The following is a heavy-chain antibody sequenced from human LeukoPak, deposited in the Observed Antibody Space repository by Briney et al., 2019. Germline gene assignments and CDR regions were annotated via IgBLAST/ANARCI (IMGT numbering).Heavy chain of an antibody. CDR2: VYYSGNT. CDR3: ARVYTSWSFDY. V-gene: IGHV4-59*01. D-gene: IGHD2-2*02. CDR1: GVSISHYY. Sequence: PSETLSLTCSVSGVSISHYYWTWIRQPPGKGLEWVGYVYYSGNTNYNPSLKSRVTISVGTSKKQLFLRLTPVTAADTPVYYRARVYTSWSFDYWGQGTLVTVSS. J-gene: IGHJ4*02.